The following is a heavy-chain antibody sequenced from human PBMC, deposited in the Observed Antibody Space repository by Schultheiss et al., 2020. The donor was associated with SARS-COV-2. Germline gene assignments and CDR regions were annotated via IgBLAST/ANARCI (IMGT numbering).Heavy chain of an antibody. CDR3: AKDLAGERGYSYGWDY. CDR2: ISYDGSNK. CDR1: GFTFSSYG. J-gene: IGHJ4*02. V-gene: IGHV3-30*18. Sequence: GGSLRLSCAASGFTFSSYGMHWVRQAPGKGLEWVAVISYDGSNKYYADSVKGRFTISRDNSKNTLYLQMNSLRAEDTAVYYCAKDLAGERGYSYGWDYCGQGTLVTVSS. D-gene: IGHD5-18*01.